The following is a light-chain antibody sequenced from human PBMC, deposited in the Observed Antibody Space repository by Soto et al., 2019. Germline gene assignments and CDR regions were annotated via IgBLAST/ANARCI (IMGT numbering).Light chain of an antibody. CDR3: QQYGSSPQT. J-gene: IGKJ1*01. Sequence: VLTQSPATLSLSPGDRATLSCRASQSITNSLAWYRHQPGQPPRLLIYDASKRATGIPARFIGSGSGTHFTLTISSLEPEDFAVYYCQQYGSSPQTFGQGTKVDI. V-gene: IGKV3-11*01. CDR1: QSITNS. CDR2: DAS.